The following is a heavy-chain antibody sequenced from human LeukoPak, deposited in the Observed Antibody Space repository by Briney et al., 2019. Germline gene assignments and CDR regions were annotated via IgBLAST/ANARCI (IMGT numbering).Heavy chain of an antibody. Sequence: PGGSLRLSCAASGFTFSSYSMNWVRHAPGKGLEWVSLISWDGGSTYYADSVKGRFTISRDNSKNSLYLQMNSLRAEDTALYYCAKDIRSGGYYYYYMDVWGKGTTVTVSS. CDR1: GFTFSSYS. D-gene: IGHD1-26*01. J-gene: IGHJ6*03. CDR2: ISWDGGST. V-gene: IGHV3-43D*03. CDR3: AKDIRSGGYYYYYMDV.